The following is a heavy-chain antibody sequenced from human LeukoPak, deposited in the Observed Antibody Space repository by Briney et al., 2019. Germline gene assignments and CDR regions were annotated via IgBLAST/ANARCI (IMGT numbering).Heavy chain of an antibody. V-gene: IGHV3-23*01. J-gene: IGHJ4*02. D-gene: IGHD3-22*01. CDR3: AKHYYDSSGSHFNY. CDR1: GFTFSSYD. CDR2: ISGSGGST. Sequence: PGGSPRLSCAASGFTFSSYDMSWVRQAPGKGLEWVSAISGSGGSTYYADSVKGRFTISRDNSRNTLFLQMNSLRAEDTAVYYCAKHYYDSSGSHFNYWGQGTLVTVSS.